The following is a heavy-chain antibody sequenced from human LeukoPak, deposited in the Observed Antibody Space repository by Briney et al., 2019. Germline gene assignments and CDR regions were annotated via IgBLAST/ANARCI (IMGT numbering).Heavy chain of an antibody. CDR2: IKDDGSEK. Sequence: RGSLSPSCSASVFTSSNYCRTRVRQAPGKGLEWVANIKDDGSEKYYVDSVKARFTISRENAKNSLYLQMNSLRAEDTAVYYCTTVPIPGCEPWGQGSLVTVSS. J-gene: IGHJ5*02. CDR3: TTVPIPGCEP. CDR1: VFTSSNYC. D-gene: IGHD2-2*01. V-gene: IGHV3-7*05.